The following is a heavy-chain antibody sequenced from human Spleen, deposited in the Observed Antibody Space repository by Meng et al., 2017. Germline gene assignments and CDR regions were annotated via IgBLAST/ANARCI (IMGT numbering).Heavy chain of an antibody. CDR3: ARAADHSSGWYGHFDY. CDR1: GYTFTSYG. CDR2: ISAYNGNT. V-gene: IGHV1-18*01. J-gene: IGHJ4*02. Sequence: QVRLGRSGAEVKKPGASVKVSCKASGYTFTSYGISWVRQAPGQGLEWMGWISAYNGNTNYAQKLQGRVTMTTDTSTSTAYMELRSLRSDDTAVYYCARAADHSSGWYGHFDYWGQGTLVTVSS. D-gene: IGHD6-19*01.